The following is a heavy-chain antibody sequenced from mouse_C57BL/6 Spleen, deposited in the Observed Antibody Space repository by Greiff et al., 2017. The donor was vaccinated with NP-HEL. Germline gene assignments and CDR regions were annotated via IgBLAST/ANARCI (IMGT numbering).Heavy chain of an antibody. V-gene: IGHV1-66*01. CDR1: GYSFTSYY. Sequence: QVQLQQSGPELVKPGASVKISCKASGYSFTSYYIHWVKQRPGQGLEWIGWIYPGSGNTKYNEKFKGKATLTADTSSSTAYMQLSSLTSEDSAVYYCARLYYYDMDYWGKGTSVTVSS. CDR2: IYPGSGNT. J-gene: IGHJ4*01. CDR3: ARLYYYDMDY.